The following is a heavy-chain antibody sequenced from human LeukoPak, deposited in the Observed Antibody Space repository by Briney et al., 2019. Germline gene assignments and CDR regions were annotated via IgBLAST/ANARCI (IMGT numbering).Heavy chain of an antibody. CDR1: GGSFSGYY. Sequence: SETLSLTCAVYGGSFSGYYWSWIRQPPGKGLEWIGEINHSGSTNYNPSLKSRVTISVDTSKNQFSLKLSSVTAADTAVYYCARGATTTGTTAWQRYYYYYYMDVWGKGTTVTVSS. J-gene: IGHJ6*03. CDR3: ARGATTTGTTAWQRYYYYYYMDV. CDR2: INHSGST. V-gene: IGHV4-34*01. D-gene: IGHD1-7*01.